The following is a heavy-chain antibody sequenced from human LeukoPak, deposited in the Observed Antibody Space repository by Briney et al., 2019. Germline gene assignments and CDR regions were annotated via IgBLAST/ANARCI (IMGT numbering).Heavy chain of an antibody. Sequence: PSETLSLTCAVYGGSFSGHYWSWIRQPPGKGLEWIGEINHSGSTNYNPSLKSRVTISVDTSKNQFSLKLSSVTAADTAVYYCASAYGLGYCSGGSCYRRGWDYWGQGTLVTVSS. V-gene: IGHV4-34*01. CDR1: GGSFSGHY. J-gene: IGHJ4*02. CDR3: ASAYGLGYCSGGSCYRRGWDY. D-gene: IGHD2-15*01. CDR2: INHSGST.